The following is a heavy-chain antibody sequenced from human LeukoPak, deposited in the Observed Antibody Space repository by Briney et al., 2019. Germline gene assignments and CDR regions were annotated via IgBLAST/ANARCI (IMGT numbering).Heavy chain of an antibody. Sequence: GGSLRLSCAASGFTFSSYAMSWVRQAPGKGLEWVSAISGSGGSTYYADSVKGRFTISRDNAKNSLYLQMNSLRAEDTAVYYCARDRGDSGYDYYDYWGQGTLVTVSS. CDR3: ARDRGDSGYDYYDY. J-gene: IGHJ4*02. CDR2: ISGSGGST. D-gene: IGHD5-12*01. V-gene: IGHV3-23*01. CDR1: GFTFSSYA.